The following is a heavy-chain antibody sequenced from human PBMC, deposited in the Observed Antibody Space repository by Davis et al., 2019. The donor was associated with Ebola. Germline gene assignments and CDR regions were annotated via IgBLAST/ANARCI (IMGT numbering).Heavy chain of an antibody. CDR2: IKGKTDGGTA. CDR3: TRTPAAGL. CDR1: GFTFSNAW. D-gene: IGHD6-13*01. J-gene: IGHJ4*02. Sequence: PGGSLRLSCAASGFTFSNAWMSWVRQAPGKGLEWVGRIKGKTDGGTADYAAPVKTRFTISRDDSKNTLYLQMNSLKSEDTAVYYCTRTPAAGLWGQGTLVTVSS. V-gene: IGHV3-15*05.